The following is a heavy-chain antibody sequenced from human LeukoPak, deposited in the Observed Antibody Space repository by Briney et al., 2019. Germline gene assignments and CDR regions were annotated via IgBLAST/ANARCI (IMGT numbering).Heavy chain of an antibody. D-gene: IGHD1-26*01. CDR2: ISSSSGYI. V-gene: IGHV3-21*01. CDR3: ARVHSGSYGGDAFDI. CDR1: EFTFSTYG. J-gene: IGHJ3*02. Sequence: PGGSLRLSCVASEFTFSTYGMNWVRQAPGKGLEWVSSISSSSGYIYYADSVKGRFTISRDNAKNSLYLQMNSLRAEDTAVYYCARVHSGSYGGDAFDIWGQGTMVTVSS.